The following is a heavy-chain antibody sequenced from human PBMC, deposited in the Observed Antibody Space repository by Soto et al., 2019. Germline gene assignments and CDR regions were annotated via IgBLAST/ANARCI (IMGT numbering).Heavy chain of an antibody. CDR1: GYTFTSYG. D-gene: IGHD3-22*01. Sequence: ASVKVSCKASGYTFTSYGISWVRQAPGQGLEWMGWISAYNGNTNYAQKLRGRVTMTTDTSTSTAYMELRSLRSDDTAVYYCAREALRITMIVPPMDYWGQGTLVTVSS. CDR3: AREALRITMIVPPMDY. J-gene: IGHJ4*02. CDR2: ISAYNGNT. V-gene: IGHV1-18*01.